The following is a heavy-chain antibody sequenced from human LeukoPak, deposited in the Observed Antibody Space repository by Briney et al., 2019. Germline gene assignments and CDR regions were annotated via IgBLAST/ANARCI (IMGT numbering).Heavy chain of an antibody. CDR3: AKDRRRWLQSNYFDY. CDR2: ISGSGGSK. CDR1: GFTFSSYA. Sequence: GGSLRLSCAASGFTFSSYAMSWVRQAPGQGLEWVSAISGSGGSKYYAYSVKGRFTISRDNTKNTLYLQMNSLSAEATAVYYCAKDRRRWLQSNYFDYWGQGALVTVSS. J-gene: IGHJ4*02. V-gene: IGHV3-23*01. D-gene: IGHD5-24*01.